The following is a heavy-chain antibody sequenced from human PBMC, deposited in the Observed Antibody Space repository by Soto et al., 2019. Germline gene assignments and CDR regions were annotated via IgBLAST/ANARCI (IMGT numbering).Heavy chain of an antibody. D-gene: IGHD1-1*01. CDR1: GFTFDDYT. V-gene: IGHV3-43*01. CDR2: ISWDGGST. J-gene: IGHJ6*02. Sequence: GGSLRLSCAASGFTFDDYTMHWVRQAPGKGLEWVSLISWDGGSTYYADSVKGRFTISRDNSKNSLYLQMNSLRTEDTALYYCAKDIRWKAWYYGMDVWGQGTTVTVSS. CDR3: AKDIRWKAWYYGMDV.